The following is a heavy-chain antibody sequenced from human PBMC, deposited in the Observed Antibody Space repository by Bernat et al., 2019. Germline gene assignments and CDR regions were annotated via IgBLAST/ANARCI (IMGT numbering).Heavy chain of an antibody. J-gene: IGHJ2*01. Sequence: LQLQESGPGLVKPSETLSLTCTVSGCSLSSSSYYWGWIRQPPGKGLEWIGSIYYSGSTYYNPSLKSRVTISVDTSKNQFSLKLSSVTAADTAVYYCARTTVVTPNWYFDLWGRGTLVTVSS. CDR1: GCSLSSSSYY. V-gene: IGHV4-39*01. CDR2: IYYSGST. CDR3: ARTTVVTPNWYFDL. D-gene: IGHD4-23*01.